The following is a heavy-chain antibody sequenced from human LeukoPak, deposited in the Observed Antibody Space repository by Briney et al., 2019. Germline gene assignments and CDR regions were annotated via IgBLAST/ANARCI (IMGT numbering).Heavy chain of an antibody. CDR3: ATDYYDSSGYYPRDY. V-gene: IGHV1-18*01. CDR1: GGTFSSYA. Sequence: ASVKASCKASGGTFSSYAISWVRQAPGQGLEWMGWISAYNGNTNYAQKLQGRVTMTTDTSTSTAYMELRSLRSDDTAVYYCATDYYDSSGYYPRDYWGQGTLVTVSS. CDR2: ISAYNGNT. D-gene: IGHD3-22*01. J-gene: IGHJ4*02.